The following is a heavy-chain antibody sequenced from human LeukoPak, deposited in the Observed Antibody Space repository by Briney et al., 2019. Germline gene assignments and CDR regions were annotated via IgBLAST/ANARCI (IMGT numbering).Heavy chain of an antibody. CDR1: GFTFSGSA. Sequence: PGGSLKLSCAASGFTFSGSAMHWVRQAPGKGLEWVAVIWYDGSNKYYADSVKGRFTISRDNSKNTLYLQMNSLRAEDTAVYYCARSRNHWDLLDYWGQGTLVTVSS. CDR2: IWYDGSNK. CDR3: ARSRNHWDLLDY. V-gene: IGHV3-33*08. J-gene: IGHJ4*02. D-gene: IGHD1-14*01.